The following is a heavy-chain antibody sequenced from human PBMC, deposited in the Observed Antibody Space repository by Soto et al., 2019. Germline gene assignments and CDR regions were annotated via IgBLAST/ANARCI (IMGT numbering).Heavy chain of an antibody. D-gene: IGHD2-15*01. CDR3: ARGPAIYCSGGSCYPIDY. CDR2: INPNSGGT. J-gene: IGHJ4*02. Sequence: ASVQVSCKASGYTFTGYYMHWVRQAPGQGLEWMGWINPNSGGTNYAQKFQGRVTMTRDTSISTAYMELSRLRSDDTAVYYCARGPAIYCSGGSCYPIDYWGQGTLVTVSS. CDR1: GYTFTGYY. V-gene: IGHV1-2*02.